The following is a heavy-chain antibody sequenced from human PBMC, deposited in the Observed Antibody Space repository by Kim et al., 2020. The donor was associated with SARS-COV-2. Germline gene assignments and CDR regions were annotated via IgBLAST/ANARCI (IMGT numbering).Heavy chain of an antibody. CDR3: AKDIYDSLWSVAFYS. CDR1: GFSSDDSA. J-gene: IGHJ4*02. CDR2: ISWNGKSI. D-gene: IGHD3-22*01. V-gene: IGHV3-9*02. Sequence: GGSLRLSCAASGFSSDDSAMHWVRQAPGKGLEWVAGISWNGKSIGYADSVKGRFTISRDNAQNSLYLQMNSLRSEDTAFFYCAKDIYDSLWSVAFYSWGQGTFVSVSS.